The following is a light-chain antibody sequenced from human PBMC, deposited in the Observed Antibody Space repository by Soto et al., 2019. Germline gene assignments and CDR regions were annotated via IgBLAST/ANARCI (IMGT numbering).Light chain of an antibody. CDR2: GTS. V-gene: IGKV3-20*01. CDR1: QSVSSKY. Sequence: EIVLTQSPGTLSLSPGERATLSCRASQSVSSKYLAWYQQKPGQAPRVLIYGTSIRASGVPERFSGGGSGTDFTLTITRLEPEDFAVYYCQQYGSSLFTFGPGTKVNFK. J-gene: IGKJ3*01. CDR3: QQYGSSLFT.